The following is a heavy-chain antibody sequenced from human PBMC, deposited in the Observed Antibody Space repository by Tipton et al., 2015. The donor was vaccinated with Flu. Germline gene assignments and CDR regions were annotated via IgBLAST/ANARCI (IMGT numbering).Heavy chain of an antibody. CDR2: IYYSGST. Sequence: TLSLTCTVSGGSISSYYWSWIRQPPGNGLEWIGYIYYSGSTNYSPSLKSRVTISVDTSKNQFSLKLSSVTAADTAVYYCARDRPNYYYYGMDVWGQGTTVTVSS. CDR1: GGSISSYY. CDR3: ARDRPNYYYYGMDV. J-gene: IGHJ6*02. V-gene: IGHV4-59*01.